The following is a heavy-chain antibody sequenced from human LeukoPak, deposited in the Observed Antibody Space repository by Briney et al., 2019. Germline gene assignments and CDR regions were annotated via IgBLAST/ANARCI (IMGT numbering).Heavy chain of an antibody. J-gene: IGHJ4*02. D-gene: IGHD2-15*01. CDR1: GFTFSSYA. V-gene: IGHV3-64*01. CDR3: ARDCSGGSCYY. Sequence: GGSLRLSCAASGFTFSSYAMHWVRQAPGKGLEYVSAISSNGGSTYYANSVKGRFTISRDNSKNTLYLQMGSLRAEDMAVYYCARDCSGGSCYYWGQGTLVTVSS. CDR2: ISSNGGST.